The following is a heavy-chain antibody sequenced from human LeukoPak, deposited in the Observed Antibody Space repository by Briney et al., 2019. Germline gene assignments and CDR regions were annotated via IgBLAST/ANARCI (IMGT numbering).Heavy chain of an antibody. V-gene: IGHV3-74*01. Sequence: PGGSLRLSCTASGFSFSGHWMHWARQLPGKGLVWVSRISPTGSTTSYADSVKGRFTVSRDNAKNSLYLQMNSLRAEDTALYHCARNNAMDVWGQGTTVIVSS. J-gene: IGHJ6*02. CDR3: ARNNAMDV. CDR1: GFSFSGHW. D-gene: IGHD2-8*01. CDR2: ISPTGSTT.